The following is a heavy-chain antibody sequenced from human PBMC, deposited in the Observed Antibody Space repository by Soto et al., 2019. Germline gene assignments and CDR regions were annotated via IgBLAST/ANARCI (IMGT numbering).Heavy chain of an antibody. J-gene: IGHJ4*02. Sequence: QITLKESGPTLVKPTQTLTLTCTFSGFSLSTSGVDVGWIRQPPGKALEWLALIYWDDDKRYKPSLKSRLTITKATSETQVGLTVTNMDPLDTTTYYCAHRRPYSNSPEYFFDYWGQGTLVTVSS. V-gene: IGHV2-5*02. CDR3: AHRRPYSNSPEYFFDY. D-gene: IGHD6-6*01. CDR1: GFSLSTSGVD. CDR2: IYWDDDK.